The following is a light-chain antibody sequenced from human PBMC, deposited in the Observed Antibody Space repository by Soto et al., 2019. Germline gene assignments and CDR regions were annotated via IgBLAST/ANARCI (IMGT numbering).Light chain of an antibody. CDR2: EVS. CDR3: SSYTSSSTSIV. CDR1: SSDVGGYNY. V-gene: IGLV2-14*01. J-gene: IGLJ1*01. Sequence: QSALTQPASVSGSPGQSITISCTGTSSDVGGYNYVSWYQQHPGKAPKLMIYEVSNRPSGVSNRFSGSKSGNTASLTISGHQAEDEADYYCSSYTSSSTSIVFGTGTKVTVL.